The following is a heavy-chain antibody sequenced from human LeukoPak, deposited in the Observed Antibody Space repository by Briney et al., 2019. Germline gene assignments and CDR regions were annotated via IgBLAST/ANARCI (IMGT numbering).Heavy chain of an antibody. J-gene: IGHJ6*03. CDR1: GYTFTDYY. V-gene: IGHV1-69-2*01. CDR2: VDPEDGET. D-gene: IGHD6-19*01. CDR3: ARDNSGWSDPPGYYYYYMDV. Sequence: ASVKVSCKVSGYTFTDYYMHWVQQAPGKGLEWMGLVDPEDGETIYAEKFQGRVTITADTSTDTAYMELSSLRSEDTAVYYCARDNSGWSDPPGYYYYYMDVWGKGTTVTVSS.